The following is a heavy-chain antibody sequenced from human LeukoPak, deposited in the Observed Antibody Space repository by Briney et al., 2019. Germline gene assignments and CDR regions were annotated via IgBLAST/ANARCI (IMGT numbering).Heavy chain of an antibody. CDR3: ATMSGESMIVLAVFDY. Sequence: PGGSLRLSCAASGFTFSNYWMNWVSQAPGKGLEGVANIKQDGSEKYYVDSVKGRFTISRDNAKNSLYLQMNSLRAEDTAVYYCATMSGESMIVLAVFDYWGQGTLVTVSS. CDR2: IKQDGSEK. J-gene: IGHJ4*02. D-gene: IGHD3-22*01. CDR1: GFTFSNYW. V-gene: IGHV3-7*01.